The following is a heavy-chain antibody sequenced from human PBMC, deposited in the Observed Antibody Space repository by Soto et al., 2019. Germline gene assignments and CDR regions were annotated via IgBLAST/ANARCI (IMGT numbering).Heavy chain of an antibody. D-gene: IGHD3-3*01. Sequence: GASVKVSCKASGGTFSSYAISWVRQAPGQGLEWMGGIIPIFGTANYAQKFQGRVTITADESTSTAYMELSSLRSEDTAVYYCARPYTIFGVVNSVGYYYYGMDVWGQGTTVTVSS. V-gene: IGHV1-69*13. CDR3: ARPYTIFGVVNSVGYYYYGMDV. J-gene: IGHJ6*02. CDR1: GGTFSSYA. CDR2: IIPIFGTA.